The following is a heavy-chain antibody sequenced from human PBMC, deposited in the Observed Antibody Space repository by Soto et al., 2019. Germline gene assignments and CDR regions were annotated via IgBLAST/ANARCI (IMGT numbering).Heavy chain of an antibody. CDR3: ARGGGWNWNWGFGY. CDR2: IYSGGST. V-gene: IGHV3-66*01. Sequence: GGSLRLSCAASGFTVSSNYMSWVRQAPGKGLEWVSVIYSGGSTYYADSVKGRFTISRDNSKNTLYLQMNSLRAEDTAVYYCARGGGWNWNWGFGYWGQGTLVTVSS. D-gene: IGHD1-7*01. J-gene: IGHJ4*02. CDR1: GFTVSSNY.